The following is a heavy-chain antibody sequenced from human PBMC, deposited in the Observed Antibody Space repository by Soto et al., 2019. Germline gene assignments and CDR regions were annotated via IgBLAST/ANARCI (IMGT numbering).Heavy chain of an antibody. J-gene: IGHJ4*02. CDR3: ARDASGRFDY. CDR2: IHSDGST. D-gene: IGHD6-19*01. V-gene: IGHV3-53*02. CDR1: GFTVSDS. Sequence: EVQLVETGGGLIQRGGSLKLSCSVAGFTVSDSMSWVRQAPGKGLECVSFIHSDGSTHYTEYVRGRFTISRDNSKNTRYLQMDRLRVDDTAVDFCARDASGRFDYGGQGTRVTVSS.